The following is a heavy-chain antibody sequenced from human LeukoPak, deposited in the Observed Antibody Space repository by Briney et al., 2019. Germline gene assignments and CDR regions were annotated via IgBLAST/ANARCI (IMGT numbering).Heavy chain of an antibody. V-gene: IGHV4-61*02. D-gene: IGHD3-3*01. CDR2: MYTSGST. CDR1: GGSISSGSYY. CDR3: AREATIFGVVTPGVMDV. Sequence: SQTLSLTCTVSGGSISSGSYYWSWIRQPAGKGLEWIGRMYTSGSTNYNPSLKSRVTISVDTSKNQFSLKLSSVTAADTAVYYCAREATIFGVVTPGVMDVWGKGTTVTVSS. J-gene: IGHJ6*03.